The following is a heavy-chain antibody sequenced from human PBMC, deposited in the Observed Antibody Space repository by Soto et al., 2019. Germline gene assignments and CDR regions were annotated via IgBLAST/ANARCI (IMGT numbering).Heavy chain of an antibody. CDR2: INAGNGNT. V-gene: IGHV1-3*01. Sequence: ASVKVSCKASGYTFTSYAMHWVRQAPGQRLEWMGWINAGNGNTKYSQKFQGRVTITRDTSASTAYMELNSLRAEDTAVYYCAKDPRVWQQLASWFDPWGQGTLVTVSA. CDR3: AKDPRVWQQLASWFDP. D-gene: IGHD6-13*01. J-gene: IGHJ5*02. CDR1: GYTFTSYA.